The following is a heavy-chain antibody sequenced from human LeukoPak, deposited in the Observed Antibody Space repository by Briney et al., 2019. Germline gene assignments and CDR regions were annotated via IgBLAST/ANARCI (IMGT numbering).Heavy chain of an antibody. CDR1: GFTFSSNY. V-gene: IGHV3-66*01. CDR3: ARDLTGDYFDY. D-gene: IGHD3-9*01. J-gene: IGHJ4*02. Sequence: GGSLRLSCAASGFTFSSNYMSWVRQAPGKGLEWVSVIYSGGSTYYADSVKGRFTISRDNSKNTLYLQMNSLRAEDTAVYYCARDLTGDYFDYWGQGTLVTVSS. CDR2: IYSGGST.